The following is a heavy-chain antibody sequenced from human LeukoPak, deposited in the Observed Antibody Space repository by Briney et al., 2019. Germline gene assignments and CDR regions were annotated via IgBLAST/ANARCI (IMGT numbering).Heavy chain of an antibody. Sequence: GGSLRLSCAASGFTFDDYAMHWVRQAPGKGLEWVSGISWNSGSIGYADSVKGRFTISRDNAKNSLYLQMNSLRPEDMALYYCAKGSGIAAAPIYFDYWGREPWSPSPQ. CDR2: ISWNSGSI. V-gene: IGHV3-9*03. J-gene: IGHJ4*02. D-gene: IGHD6-13*01. CDR3: AKGSGIAAAPIYFDY. CDR1: GFTFDDYA.